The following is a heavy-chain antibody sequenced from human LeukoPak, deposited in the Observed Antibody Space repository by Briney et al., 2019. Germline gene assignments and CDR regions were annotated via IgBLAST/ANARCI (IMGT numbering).Heavy chain of an antibody. CDR3: ARSSSGWYGGDY. J-gene: IGHJ4*02. D-gene: IGHD6-19*01. CDR1: GFXFSSYT. CDR2: ISYDGSNK. Sequence: GGSLRLSCAASGFXFSSYTIQWVRQAPGKGLEWLAVISYDGSNKYYADSVKGRFTISRDNSKNTLYLQMNSLRTEDTAVYYCARSSSGWYGGDYWGQGTLVTVSS. V-gene: IGHV3-30-3*01.